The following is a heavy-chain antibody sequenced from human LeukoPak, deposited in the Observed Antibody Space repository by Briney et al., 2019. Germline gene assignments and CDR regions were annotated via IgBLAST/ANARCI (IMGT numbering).Heavy chain of an antibody. V-gene: IGHV1-8*01. CDR2: MNPNSGNT. Sequence: ASVKVSCKASGYTFTSYDINWVRHATGQGLEWMGWMNPNSGNTGYAQKFQGRVTMTEDTSTDTAYMELSSLRSEDTAVYYCATDGWLVTGIAAAAARNAFDIWGQGTMVTVSS. CDR1: GYTFTSYD. J-gene: IGHJ3*02. CDR3: ATDGWLVTGIAAAAARNAFDI. D-gene: IGHD6-13*01.